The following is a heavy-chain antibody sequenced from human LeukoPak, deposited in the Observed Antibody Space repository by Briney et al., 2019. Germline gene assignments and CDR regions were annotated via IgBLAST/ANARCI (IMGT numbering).Heavy chain of an antibody. J-gene: IGHJ5*02. D-gene: IGHD2-15*01. V-gene: IGHV4-34*01. CDR2: INHSGST. CDR1: GGSFSGYY. Sequence: SETLSLTCAVYGGSFSGYYWSWIRQPPGKGLGWTGEINHSGSTNYNPSLKSRVTISVDTSKNQFSLKLSSVTAADTAVYYCARGGTVVVVAATRGNWFDPWGQGTLVTVSS. CDR3: ARGGTVVVVAATRGNWFDP.